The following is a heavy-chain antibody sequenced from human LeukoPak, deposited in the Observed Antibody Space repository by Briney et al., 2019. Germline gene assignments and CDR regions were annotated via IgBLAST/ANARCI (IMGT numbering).Heavy chain of an antibody. D-gene: IGHD2-2*02. V-gene: IGHV1-69*05. CDR2: IIPIFGTA. Sequence: GASVKVSCKASGGTFSSYAISWVRQAPGQGLEWMGGIIPIFGTANYAQKFQGRVTITTDESTSTAYMELSSLRSEDTAVYYCARWARSAQLLYGDWFDPWGQGTLVTVSS. J-gene: IGHJ5*02. CDR1: GGTFSSYA. CDR3: ARWARSAQLLYGDWFDP.